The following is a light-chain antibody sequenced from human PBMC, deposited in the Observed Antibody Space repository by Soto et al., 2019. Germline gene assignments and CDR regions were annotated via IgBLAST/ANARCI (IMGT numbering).Light chain of an antibody. CDR3: QQTSACPRT. CDR2: GAS. V-gene: IGKV1-12*01. J-gene: IGKJ3*01. Sequence: DIQMTQSPSSLSASVGDRLTITCRASRDISNSLAWYQQTPGKAPKLLLRGASSLHRGVPSRFSGGGAGTEFTLTISSLQPEDFATYYCQQTSACPRTFGQGTKVDN. CDR1: RDISNS.